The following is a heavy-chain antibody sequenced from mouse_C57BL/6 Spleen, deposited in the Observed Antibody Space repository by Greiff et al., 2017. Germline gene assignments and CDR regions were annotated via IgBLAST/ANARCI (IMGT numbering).Heavy chain of an antibody. D-gene: IGHD1-1*01. J-gene: IGHJ4*01. CDR3: ARDTPVVAPYAMDY. CDR1: GFTFSDYY. V-gene: IGHV5-16*01. Sequence: VASEGGLVQPGSSMKLSCTASGFTFSDYYMAWVRQVPAKGLEWVANINYDGSSTYYLDSLKSRFIISRDNAKNIIYLQMSSLKSEDTATYYCARDTPVVAPYAMDYWGQGTSVTVSS. CDR2: INYDGSST.